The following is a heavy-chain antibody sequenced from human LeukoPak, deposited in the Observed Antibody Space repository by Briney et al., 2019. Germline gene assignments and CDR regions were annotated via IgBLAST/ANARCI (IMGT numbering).Heavy chain of an antibody. Sequence: GGSLRLSCAASGFTVSSNYMSWVRQAPGKGLEWVSVIYSGGSTYYADSVKGRFTISRDNSKNTLYLQMNSLRAEDTAVYYCARHLMTVGVDYWGQGTLVTVSS. J-gene: IGHJ4*02. CDR3: ARHLMTVGVDY. CDR1: GFTVSSNY. V-gene: IGHV3-66*04. CDR2: IYSGGST. D-gene: IGHD2-15*01.